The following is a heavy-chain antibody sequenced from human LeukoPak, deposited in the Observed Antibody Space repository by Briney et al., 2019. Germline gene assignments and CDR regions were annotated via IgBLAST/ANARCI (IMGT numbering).Heavy chain of an antibody. CDR3: ARIRYGSGSYAYYYYYYGMDV. CDR1: GFTFSSYA. V-gene: IGHV3-23*01. Sequence: GGSLRLSCAASGFTFSSYAMSWVRQAPGKGLEWVSAISGSGGSTYYADSVKGRFTISRDNSKNTLYLQMNSLRAEDTAVYYCARIRYGSGSYAYYYYYYGMDVWGQGTTVTVSS. J-gene: IGHJ6*02. CDR2: ISGSGGST. D-gene: IGHD3-10*01.